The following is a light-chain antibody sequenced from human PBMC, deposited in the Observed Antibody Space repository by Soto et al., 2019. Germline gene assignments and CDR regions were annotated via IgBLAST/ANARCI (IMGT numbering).Light chain of an antibody. J-gene: IGLJ3*02. CDR1: SVNNGSNY. Sequence: QSVLTQPPSASATPGQGVMISCSGSSVNNGSNYVYWYQQLPGTAPKLLIYRNGQRPSGVPDRFSGSKSGTSASLAISGLRSEDEADYYCAVWDDSLDGVVFGGGTKVTVL. CDR2: RNG. V-gene: IGLV1-47*01. CDR3: AVWDDSLDGVV.